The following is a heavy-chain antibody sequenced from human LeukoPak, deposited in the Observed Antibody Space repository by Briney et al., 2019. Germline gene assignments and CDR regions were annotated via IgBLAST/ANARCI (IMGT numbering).Heavy chain of an antibody. CDR2: ISYDGSNK. J-gene: IGHJ4*02. V-gene: IGHV3-30*18. D-gene: IGHD3-9*01. Sequence: GRSLRLSCAASGFTFSSYDMHWVRQAPGKGLEWVAVISYDGSNKYYADSVKGRFTISRDNSKNTLYLQMNSLRAEDTAVYYCAKAFYDILTGFPNWGQGTLVTVSS. CDR1: GFTFSSYD. CDR3: AKAFYDILTGFPN.